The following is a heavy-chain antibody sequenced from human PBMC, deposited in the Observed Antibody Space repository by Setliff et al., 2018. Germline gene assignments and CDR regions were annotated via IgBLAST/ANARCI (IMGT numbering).Heavy chain of an antibody. CDR2: MHPNSGNT. CDR1: GKSFTKYD. D-gene: IGHD3-16*01. Sequence: WASVKISCKTLGKSFTKYDFHWVRQATGQGLEWMGWMHPNSGNTGYAQKFQGRVTMTSNTAINTAYMELMRLTSEDTAVYYCVTAQGAEHFDYWGQGSLVTVSS. CDR3: VTAQGAEHFDY. J-gene: IGHJ4*02. V-gene: IGHV1-8*01.